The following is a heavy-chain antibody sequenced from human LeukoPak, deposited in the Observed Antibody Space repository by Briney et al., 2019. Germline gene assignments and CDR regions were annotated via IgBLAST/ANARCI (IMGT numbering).Heavy chain of an antibody. CDR1: GFTFSSYT. J-gene: IGHJ5*02. D-gene: IGHD6-19*01. Sequence: GGSLRLSCAASGFTFSSYTMNWVRQPPGKGLEWVSNIGTSSTTIYYADSVKGRFTISRDNSKNTLYLQMNSLRAEDTALYYCAKDYYSSGWYAGFVDPWGQGTLVTVSS. V-gene: IGHV3-48*01. CDR2: IGTSSTTI. CDR3: AKDYYSSGWYAGFVDP.